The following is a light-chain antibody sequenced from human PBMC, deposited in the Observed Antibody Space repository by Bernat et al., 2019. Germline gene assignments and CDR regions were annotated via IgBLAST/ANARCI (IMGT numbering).Light chain of an antibody. J-gene: IGKJ4*02. CDR1: QGISSY. CDR2: AAS. Sequence: DIQLTQSPSFLSASVGDRVTITCRASQGISSYLAWYQQKPGKAPKLLIYAASTLQSGVPSRFSGNGSGTEFTLTISSLQPEDIATYYCQQYDNLPLTFGGGTKVEIK. V-gene: IGKV1-9*01. CDR3: QQYDNLPLT.